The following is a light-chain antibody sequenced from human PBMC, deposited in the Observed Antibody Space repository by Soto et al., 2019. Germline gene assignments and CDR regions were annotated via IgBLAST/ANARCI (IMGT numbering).Light chain of an antibody. CDR3: KQYGSSPIT. J-gene: IGKJ5*01. CDR2: DAS. CDR1: QSVSSS. V-gene: IGKV3-20*01. Sequence: DIVLTQSPCTLSLSPGETAALSCRASQSVSSSLAWYQQKPGQAPRLLIYDASNRATGIPARFSGSGSGTDFTLTTSRMENEDLAVYSCKQYGSSPITFGQGTRLEIK.